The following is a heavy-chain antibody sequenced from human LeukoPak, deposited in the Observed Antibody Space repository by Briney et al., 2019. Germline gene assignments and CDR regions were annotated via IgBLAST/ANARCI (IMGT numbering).Heavy chain of an antibody. V-gene: IGHV1-69*06. Sequence: GASVKVSCKASGDTFSSYAISWVRQAPGQGLEWMGGIIPIFGTTNYAQDFQGRVTIIADKSTSTAYMELRSLRSDDTAVYYCARDPGDFDWPRRVDPWGQGTLVTVSS. CDR2: IIPIFGTT. CDR1: GDTFSSYA. CDR3: ARDPGDFDWPRRVDP. D-gene: IGHD3-9*01. J-gene: IGHJ5*02.